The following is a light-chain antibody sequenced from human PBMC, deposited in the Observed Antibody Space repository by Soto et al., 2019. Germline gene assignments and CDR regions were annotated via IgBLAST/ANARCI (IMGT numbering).Light chain of an antibody. V-gene: IGKV3-20*01. Sequence: EIVLTQSPGTLSLSPGERATLSCRASQSVSSSYLAWYQQKPGQAPRLLIYGASSRATGIPDRFSGSGSGTDFTLTISRLEPEDFAVYYCQQYGSSLALTFGGGTKVVIK. CDR1: QSVSSSY. CDR2: GAS. J-gene: IGKJ4*01. CDR3: QQYGSSLALT.